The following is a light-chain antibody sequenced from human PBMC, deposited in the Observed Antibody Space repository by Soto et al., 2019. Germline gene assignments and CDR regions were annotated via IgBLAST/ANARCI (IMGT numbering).Light chain of an antibody. CDR2: GAS. CDR1: QSVSGIY. V-gene: IGKV3-20*01. Sequence: EIVLTQSPGTLSLSPGERATLFCRASQSVSGIYLAWYQQKPGQAPRLLIYGASTRATGIPDRFSGSESGTDFTLTISRLEPEDFAMYYCQQYGNSPYTFGQGTKLEIK. J-gene: IGKJ2*01. CDR3: QQYGNSPYT.